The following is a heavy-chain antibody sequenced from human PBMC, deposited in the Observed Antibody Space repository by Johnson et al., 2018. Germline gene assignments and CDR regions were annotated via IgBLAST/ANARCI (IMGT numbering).Heavy chain of an antibody. Sequence: QVQLGQAGGGVVQPGTSLTLSCATSGFYLGSYGMNWVRQAPGKGPEWVAVIWYNGKNKYYADSVKGRFTISRDISENMVFLQMSNLKAADTAVYYCARDQWTDDDYSYYIDGWGKGTTVTVSS. CDR2: IWYNGKNK. J-gene: IGHJ6*03. V-gene: IGHV3-33*01. CDR3: ARDQWTDDDYSYYIDG. CDR1: GFYLGSYG. D-gene: IGHD6-19*01.